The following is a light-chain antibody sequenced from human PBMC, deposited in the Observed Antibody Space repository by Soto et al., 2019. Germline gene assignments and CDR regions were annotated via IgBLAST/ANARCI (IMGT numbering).Light chain of an antibody. Sequence: DIVMTQSPDSLAVSLGERATINCKSSQSILYSPNNKNYLAWYQQKPGQPPKLLIYWASTRESGVPDRFSGSGSGTDFPLTISSLQAEDVAVYYCQQYYNAPQNFGQGTKVEIK. CDR1: QSILYSPNNKNY. CDR3: QQYYNAPQN. CDR2: WAS. J-gene: IGKJ1*01. V-gene: IGKV4-1*01.